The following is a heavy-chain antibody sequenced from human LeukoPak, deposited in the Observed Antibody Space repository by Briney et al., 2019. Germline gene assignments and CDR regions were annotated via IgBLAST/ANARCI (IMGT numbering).Heavy chain of an antibody. CDR3: ARRRVLSVARALDY. CDR1: GFTFSSFT. J-gene: IGHJ4*02. D-gene: IGHD4/OR15-4a*01. CDR2: ISGTTDTI. Sequence: GGSPRLSCAATGFTFSSFTMNWVRQAPGKGLEWVSSISGTTDTIYYADSVKGRFTISRNNANNSVSLQMNSLRPEDTAVYFCARRRVLSVARALDYWGQGTLVTVSS. V-gene: IGHV3-48*04.